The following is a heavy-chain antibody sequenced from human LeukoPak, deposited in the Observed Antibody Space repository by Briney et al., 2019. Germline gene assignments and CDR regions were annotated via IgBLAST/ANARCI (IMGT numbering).Heavy chain of an antibody. V-gene: IGHV4-61*08. D-gene: IGHD2-15*01. CDR3: ASMHCSGGSCYSRYFDY. J-gene: IGHJ4*02. Sequence: SEALSLTCTVSGDSISSGDYYWSWIRQPPGKGLEWIGYIYYSGSTNYNPSLKSRVTISVDTSKNQFSLKLSSVTAADTAVYYCASMHCSGGSCYSRYFDYWGQGTLVTVSS. CDR2: IYYSGST. CDR1: GDSISSGDYY.